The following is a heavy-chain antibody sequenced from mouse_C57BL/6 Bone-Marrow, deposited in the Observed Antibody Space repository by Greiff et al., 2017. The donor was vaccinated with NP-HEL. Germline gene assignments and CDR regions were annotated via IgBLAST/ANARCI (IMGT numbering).Heavy chain of an antibody. J-gene: IGHJ1*03. CDR2: INPSSGYT. V-gene: IGHV1-4*01. CDR3: ARSDYYGSSYRYFDV. CDR1: GYTFTSYT. D-gene: IGHD1-1*01. Sequence: QVQLQQSGAELARPGASVKMSCKASGYTFTSYTMHWVKQRPGQGLEWIGYINPSSGYTKYNQKFKDKATLTADKSSSTAYMQLSSLTSEDSAVYYCARSDYYGSSYRYFDVWGTGTTVTVSS.